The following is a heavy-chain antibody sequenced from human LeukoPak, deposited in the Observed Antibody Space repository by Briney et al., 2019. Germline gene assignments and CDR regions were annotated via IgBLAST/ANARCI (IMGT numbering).Heavy chain of an antibody. J-gene: IGHJ3*02. CDR3: ARLRRFAFDI. V-gene: IGHV4-34*01. CDR2: INHSGST. Sequence: PSETLSLTCTVPGGSISSYYWSWIRQPPGKGLEWIGEINHSGSTNYNPSPKSRVTISVDTSKNQFSLKLSSVTAADTAVYYCARLRRFAFDIWGQGTMVTVSS. CDR1: GGSISSYY.